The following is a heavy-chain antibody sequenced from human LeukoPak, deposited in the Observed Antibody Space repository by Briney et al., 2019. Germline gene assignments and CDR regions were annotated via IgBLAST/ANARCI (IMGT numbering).Heavy chain of an antibody. CDR2: ISGSGGST. CDR1: GFTFSSYA. V-gene: IGHV3-23*01. Sequence: PGGSLRLSCAASGFTFSSYAMSWVRQAPGKGLEWVSAISGSGGSTYYADSVKGRFTISRDNSKNTLYLQMNSLRAEDTAVYYCAKDTNYYDSSGYTQNWGQGTLVTVSS. J-gene: IGHJ4*02. D-gene: IGHD3-22*01. CDR3: AKDTNYYDSSGYTQN.